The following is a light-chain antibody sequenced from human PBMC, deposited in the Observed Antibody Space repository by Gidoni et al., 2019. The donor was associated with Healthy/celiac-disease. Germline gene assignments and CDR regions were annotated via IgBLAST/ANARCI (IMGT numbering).Light chain of an antibody. Sequence: QSALTQPRSVSGSPGQSVTISCTGTSSDVGGYNYVSWYQQHPGKAPKLIIYDVIKRPSGVPDRCSGSKSGNTASLTISGLQTEDEADYYCCSYAGSFSVVFGGGTKLTVL. CDR1: SSDVGGYNY. CDR3: CSYAGSFSVV. V-gene: IGLV2-11*01. CDR2: DVI. J-gene: IGLJ2*01.